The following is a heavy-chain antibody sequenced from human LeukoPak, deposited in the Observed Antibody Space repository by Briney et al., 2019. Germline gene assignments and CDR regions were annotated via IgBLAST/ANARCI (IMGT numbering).Heavy chain of an antibody. CDR1: GYSISSGYY. CDR2: NYHSGST. Sequence: KPSETLSLTCSVSGYSISSGYYWGWIRQPPGKGLEWIGSNYHSGSTYYNPSLKSRVTISVDTSKNRFSLKLTSVTAADTAVYYCARASIFGVVRTFFNWFDPWGQGTLVTVSS. V-gene: IGHV4-38-2*02. CDR3: ARASIFGVVRTFFNWFDP. D-gene: IGHD3-3*01. J-gene: IGHJ5*02.